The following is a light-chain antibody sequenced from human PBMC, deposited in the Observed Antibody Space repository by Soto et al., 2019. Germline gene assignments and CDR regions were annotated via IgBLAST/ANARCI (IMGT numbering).Light chain of an antibody. CDR3: SSYAGTNNLYV. Sequence: QSALTQPPSASGSPGQSVTISCTGTSSDVGGYNYVSWYQQHPGNAPKLMIYEVIKRPSGVPDRFSGSKSGNTASLTVSGLHAEDEADYYCSSYAGTNNLYVFGTGTKVTVL. CDR2: EVI. J-gene: IGLJ1*01. V-gene: IGLV2-8*01. CDR1: SSDVGGYNY.